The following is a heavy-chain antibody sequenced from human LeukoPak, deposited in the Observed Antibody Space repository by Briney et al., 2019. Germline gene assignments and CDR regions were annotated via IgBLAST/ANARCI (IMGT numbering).Heavy chain of an antibody. J-gene: IGHJ6*02. CDR3: ARVQRLRWGELSAPWAMDV. CDR2: IYSGGST. Sequence: GGSLRLSCAASGFTVSSNYMSWVRQAPGKGLEWVSVIYSGGSTYYADSVKGRFTISRDNSKNTLYLQMNSLRAEDTAVYYCARVQRLRWGELSAPWAMDVWGQGTTVTVSS. V-gene: IGHV3-66*01. D-gene: IGHD3-16*02. CDR1: GFTVSSNY.